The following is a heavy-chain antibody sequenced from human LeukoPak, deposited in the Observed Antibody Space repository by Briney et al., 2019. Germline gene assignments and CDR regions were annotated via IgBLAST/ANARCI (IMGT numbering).Heavy chain of an antibody. J-gene: IGHJ6*02. CDR1: GFTFSSYS. V-gene: IGHV3-21*01. CDR2: ISSSSSYI. D-gene: IGHD3-3*01. CDR3: ARDRMGEAYYDFWSGPRSPYYYYGMDV. Sequence: PGGSLRLSCAASGFTFSSYSMNWVRQAPGKGLEWVSSISSSSSYIYYADSVKGRFTISRDNAKNSLYLQMNSLRAEDTAVYYCARDRMGEAYYDFWSGPRSPYYYYGMDVWGQGTTVTVSS.